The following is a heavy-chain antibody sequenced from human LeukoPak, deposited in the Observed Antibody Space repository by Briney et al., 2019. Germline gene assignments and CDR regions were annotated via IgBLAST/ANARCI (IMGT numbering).Heavy chain of an antibody. Sequence: GGSLRLSCAASGFTFSSYSMNWVRQAPGKGLEWVSYISSSSSTIYYADSVKGRFTISRDNAKNSLYLQMNSLRAEDTAVYYCAKDGATYYYGSGSYYTKYHFDYWGQGTLVTVSS. CDR2: ISSSSSTI. CDR1: GFTFSSYS. D-gene: IGHD3-10*01. V-gene: IGHV3-48*01. J-gene: IGHJ4*02. CDR3: AKDGATYYYGSGSYYTKYHFDY.